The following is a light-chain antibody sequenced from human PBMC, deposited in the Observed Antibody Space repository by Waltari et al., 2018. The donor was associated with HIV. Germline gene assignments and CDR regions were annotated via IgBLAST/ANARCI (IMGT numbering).Light chain of an antibody. J-gene: IGLJ3*02. V-gene: IGLV3-10*01. CDR2: EDI. Sequence: YELTLPPAVSVSPGQTARITSSGDTLPNIYVLWYQHKSGQVPVLVIYEDIKRPSGIPERFSGSSTGTMAILTISGAQVEDEADYYCYSTESNGNHRVFGGGTMLTVL. CDR3: YSTESNGNHRV. CDR1: TLPNIY.